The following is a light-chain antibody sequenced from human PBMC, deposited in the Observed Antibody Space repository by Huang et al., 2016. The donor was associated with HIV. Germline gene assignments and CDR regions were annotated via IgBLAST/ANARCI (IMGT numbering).Light chain of an antibody. V-gene: IGKV3-15*01. J-gene: IGKJ3*01. Sequence: EIIMTQFPATLSLSPGERATLSCRASQSVATQSARYQQKPRQAPRLLIFRASNGATGVPDRFSDSGSGTEFTLTISSLQSEDFAVYYCKQYNASPTTFGPGTKVDVK. CDR3: KQYNASPTT. CDR1: QSVATQ. CDR2: RAS.